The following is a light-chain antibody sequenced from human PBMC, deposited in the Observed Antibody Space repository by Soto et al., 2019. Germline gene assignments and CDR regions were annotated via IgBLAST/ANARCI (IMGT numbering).Light chain of an antibody. J-gene: IGLJ1*01. CDR2: SNN. V-gene: IGLV1-44*01. CDR1: SSNIGSNT. Sequence: QSVLTQPPSASGTPGQRVTISCSGSSSNIGSNTVNWYQQLPGTAPKLLIYSNNQRPSGVPDRFSGSKSGTSASLAISGLQSEDEADYYCAAWDDSLNGVFGTGTKV. CDR3: AAWDDSLNGV.